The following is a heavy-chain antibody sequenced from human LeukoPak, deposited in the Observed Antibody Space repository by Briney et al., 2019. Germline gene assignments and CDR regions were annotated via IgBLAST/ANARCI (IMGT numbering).Heavy chain of an antibody. Sequence: GGSLRLSCAASGFTFSSYSMNWVRQAPGKGLEWVSYISSSSSTIYYADSVKGRFTISRDNAKNTLYLQMNSLRAEDTAVYYCAKAWGGLGLLEWLFSGYFDYWGQGTLVTVSS. V-gene: IGHV3-48*01. CDR1: GFTFSSYS. D-gene: IGHD3-3*01. CDR3: AKAWGGLGLLEWLFSGYFDY. CDR2: ISSSSSTI. J-gene: IGHJ4*02.